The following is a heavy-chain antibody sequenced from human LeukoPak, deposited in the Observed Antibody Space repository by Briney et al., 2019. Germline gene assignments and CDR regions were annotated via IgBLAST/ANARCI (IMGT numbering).Heavy chain of an antibody. Sequence: GGSLRLSCAASGFTFDDYGMSWVRQAPGKGLEWVSGINWNGDNTNYADSLKGRFTISRDNSKNTLYLQMNSLRAEDTAVYYCAKVVGASWGAFDYWGQGTLVTVSS. D-gene: IGHD1-26*01. CDR3: AKVVGASWGAFDY. V-gene: IGHV3-20*04. CDR1: GFTFDDYG. J-gene: IGHJ4*02. CDR2: INWNGDNT.